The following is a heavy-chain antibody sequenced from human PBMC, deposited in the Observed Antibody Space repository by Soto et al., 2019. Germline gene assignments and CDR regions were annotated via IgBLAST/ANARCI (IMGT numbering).Heavy chain of an antibody. CDR1: GFTFSSYA. CDR3: ARDWLSYDYDY. D-gene: IGHD6-19*01. CDR2: VGASGGST. V-gene: IGHV3-23*01. J-gene: IGHJ4*02. Sequence: GGSLRLSCAASGFTFSSYAMSWVRQAPGKGLEWVSAVGASGGSTYYADSVKGRFTISRDNAKNSLYLQMNSLRAEDTAVYYCARDWLSYDYDYWGQGTLVTVSS.